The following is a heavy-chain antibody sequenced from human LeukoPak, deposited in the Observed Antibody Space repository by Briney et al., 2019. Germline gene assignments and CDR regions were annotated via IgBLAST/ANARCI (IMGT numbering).Heavy chain of an antibody. CDR3: ARAIGYCSSTSCYYTDV. V-gene: IGHV4-4*07. CDR1: GGSISSYY. D-gene: IGHD2-2*01. CDR2: IYTSGST. Sequence: SETLSLTCTVSGGSISSYYWSWIRQPAGKGLEWIGRIYTSGSTNYNPSLKSRVTMSVDTSKNQFSLKLSSVTAADTAVYYCARAIGYCSSTSCYYTDVWGKGTTVTVSS. J-gene: IGHJ6*03.